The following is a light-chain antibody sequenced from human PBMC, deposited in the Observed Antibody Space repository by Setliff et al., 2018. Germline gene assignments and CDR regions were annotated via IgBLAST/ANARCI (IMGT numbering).Light chain of an antibody. CDR3: QSYDSSLSAYVV. CDR2: GNS. J-gene: IGLJ2*01. CDR1: SSDVGGYNY. Sequence: QSVLAQPRSVSGSPGQSVTISCTGTSSDVGGYNYVSWYQQHPGTAPKLLIYGNSNRPSGVPDRFSGSKSGTSASLAITGLQAEDEADYYCQSYDSSLSAYVVFGGGTKVTVL. V-gene: IGLV2-11*01.